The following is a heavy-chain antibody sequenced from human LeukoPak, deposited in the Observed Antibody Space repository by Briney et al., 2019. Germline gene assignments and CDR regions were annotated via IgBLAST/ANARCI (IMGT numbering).Heavy chain of an antibody. CDR1: GFTFSRYA. Sequence: GGSLRLSCAASGFTFSRYAMAWVRQAPGKGPDWVSSISSSPIDIYDADSVKGRFTISRDNSKNSLYLQTNSLRVEDTAVYYCARIHDGTPTPSFDSWGQGTLVTVSS. D-gene: IGHD1-26*01. CDR3: ARIHDGTPTPSFDS. V-gene: IGHV3-21*01. J-gene: IGHJ4*02. CDR2: ISSSPIDI.